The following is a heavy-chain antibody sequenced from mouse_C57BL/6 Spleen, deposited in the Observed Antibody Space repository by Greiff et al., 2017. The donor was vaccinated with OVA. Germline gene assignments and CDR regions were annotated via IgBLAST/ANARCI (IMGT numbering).Heavy chain of an antibody. Sequence: QVQLQQPGAELVMPGASVKLSCKASGYTFTSYWMHWVKQRPGQGLEWIGEIDPSDSYTNYNQKFKGKSTLTVDKSSSTAYMQLSSLTSEDSAVYYCARGRGDVDYWGQGTTLTVSS. V-gene: IGHV1-69*01. CDR3: ARGRGDVDY. D-gene: IGHD3-3*01. J-gene: IGHJ2*01. CDR1: GYTFTSYW. CDR2: IDPSDSYT.